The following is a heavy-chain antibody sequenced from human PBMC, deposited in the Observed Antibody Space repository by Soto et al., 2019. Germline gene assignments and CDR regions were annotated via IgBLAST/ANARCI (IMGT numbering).Heavy chain of an antibody. D-gene: IGHD1-1*01. Sequence: GESLKISCKGSGNNFTRNWIGWVRQMPGKGLEWMGIIYPGDSDTRYSPSFKGQVTISADKSISTAYLQWSSLKASDTAMYYCASVKAGNFYYGVDVWGQGPTVTVSS. V-gene: IGHV5-51*01. CDR3: ASVKAGNFYYGVDV. J-gene: IGHJ6*02. CDR2: IYPGDSDT. CDR1: GNNFTRNW.